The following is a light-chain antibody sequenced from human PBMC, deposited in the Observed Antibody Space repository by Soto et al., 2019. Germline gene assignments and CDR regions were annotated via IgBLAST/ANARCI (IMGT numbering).Light chain of an antibody. V-gene: IGKV3-20*01. J-gene: IGKJ1*01. CDR1: QHVGSAY. Sequence: PGARAALSCRASQHVGSAYLAWYQQKSGQAPRLLIYGTSGRAAGVPDRFSGSGSGTDFTLTINRLDPEDFAVYYCQHYGTSPWTFGQGTKVEIK. CDR3: QHYGTSPWT. CDR2: GTS.